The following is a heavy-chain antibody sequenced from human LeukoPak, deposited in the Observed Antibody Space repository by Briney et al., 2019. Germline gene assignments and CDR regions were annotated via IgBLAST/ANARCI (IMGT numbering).Heavy chain of an antibody. Sequence: ASVKVSCKTSGFTFTGYYIHWVRQAPGQGFEWIGWINPDSGGADYAQKFQGRVTMTRDTSISTAYMELNSLTSDDTAVYYCARDLDDSSGDDYWGQGTLVTVSS. D-gene: IGHD3-22*01. CDR3: ARDLDDSSGDDY. CDR2: INPDSGGA. CDR1: GFTFTGYY. J-gene: IGHJ4*02. V-gene: IGHV1-2*02.